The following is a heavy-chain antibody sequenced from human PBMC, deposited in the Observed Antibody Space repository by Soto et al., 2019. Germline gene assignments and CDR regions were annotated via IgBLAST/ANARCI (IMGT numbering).Heavy chain of an antibody. CDR3: ARDLVLAVAGLGPDAFDI. CDR2: ISSSSSYI. V-gene: IGHV3-21*01. J-gene: IGHJ3*02. CDR1: GFTFSSYS. D-gene: IGHD6-19*01. Sequence: GGSLRLSCAASGFTFSSYSMNWVRQAPGKGLEWVSSISSSSSYIYYADSVKGRFTISRDNAKNSLYLQMNSLRAEDTAVYYCARDLVLAVAGLGPDAFDIWGQGTMVTVSS.